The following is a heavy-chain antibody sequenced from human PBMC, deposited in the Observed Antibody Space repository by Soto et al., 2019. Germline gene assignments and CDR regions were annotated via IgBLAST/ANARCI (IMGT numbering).Heavy chain of an antibody. CDR2: IYAGDSDT. D-gene: IGHD6-13*01. V-gene: IGHV5-51*01. Sequence: LKISCNGSRYRCSDYLIGWARQIPGKGTEFIGTIYAGDSDTRYSRSLQGQVTISADKSISTAYLQWSSLKASDTDMYYCARFRSSWGVDYCGQGTLVPVFS. CDR3: ARFRSSWGVDY. J-gene: IGHJ4*02. CDR1: RYRCSDYL.